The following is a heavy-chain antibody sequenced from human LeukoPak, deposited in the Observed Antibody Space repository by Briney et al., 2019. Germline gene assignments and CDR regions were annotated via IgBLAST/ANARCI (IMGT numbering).Heavy chain of an antibody. D-gene: IGHD2-15*01. J-gene: IGHJ4*02. CDR1: GFTFSSYG. V-gene: IGHV3-48*02. Sequence: GGSLRLSCAASGFTFSSYGMNWVRQAPGKGLEWISYISSRSSTIYYADSVKGRFTISRDNANNSLYLQMNSLRDEDTAVYYCARGCSGGSCLGDFDYWGQGTLGTVSS. CDR3: ARGCSGGSCLGDFDY. CDR2: ISSRSSTI.